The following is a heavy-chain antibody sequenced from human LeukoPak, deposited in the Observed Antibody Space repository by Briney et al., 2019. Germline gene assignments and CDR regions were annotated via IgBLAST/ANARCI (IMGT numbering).Heavy chain of an antibody. CDR3: ASYIVVVPAARGPLDY. CDR1: GGSIISSSDH. D-gene: IGHD2-2*01. CDR2: IYYSGST. J-gene: IGHJ4*02. Sequence: SETLSLTCTVSGGSIISSSDHWGWIRQPQGKGLEWIGSIYYSGSTYYNPSLKSRVTISVDTSKNQFSMKLSSVTAADTAVYYCASYIVVVPAARGPLDYWGQGTLVTVSS. V-gene: IGHV4-39*01.